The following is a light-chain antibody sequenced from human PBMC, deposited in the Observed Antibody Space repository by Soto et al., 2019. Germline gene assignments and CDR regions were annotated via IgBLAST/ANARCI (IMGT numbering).Light chain of an antibody. CDR1: TSDIVAYNY. J-gene: IGLJ3*02. V-gene: IGLV2-14*03. CDR3: SSYTTINTVVL. CDR2: DVT. Sequence: QSALTQPASVSGSPGQSITFSCTGTTSDIVAYNYVSWYQHHPGKAPKLLIYDVTARPSGVSDRFSGSKSGTTASLTISGLQAEDEADYFCSSYTTINTVVLFGGGTKLTVL.